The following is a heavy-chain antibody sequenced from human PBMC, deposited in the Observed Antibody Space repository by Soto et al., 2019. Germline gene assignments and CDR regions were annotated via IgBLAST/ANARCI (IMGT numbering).Heavy chain of an antibody. J-gene: IGHJ4*02. D-gene: IGHD6-19*01. CDR1: GFRFSDYW. V-gene: IGHV3-7*01. CDR2: IKKDGSEH. CDR3: ERRATRGCAPFAH. Sequence: EVQLVESGGGLVQPGESLRLSCAASGFRFSDYWMTWGRQAPGKGLEWLANIKKDGSEHDYVPSVRGRFIISRGNAENSLSLQLTSLRRDYTGVYFCERRATRGCAPFAHGGQGTRVTVS.